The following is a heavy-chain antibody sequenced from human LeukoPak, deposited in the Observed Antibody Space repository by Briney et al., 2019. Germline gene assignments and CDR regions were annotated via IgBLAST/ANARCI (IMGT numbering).Heavy chain of an antibody. D-gene: IGHD3-9*01. V-gene: IGHV4-59*08. CDR3: ARLSNYDILTGNSWFDS. CDR2: IYYSGTT. CDR1: GGSISNYY. Sequence: KPSETLSLTCSVSGGSISNYYWSWVRQPPGKALEWIGYIYYSGTTNYNPSLKSRVTMSVDTSKNQFSLKLSSVAAADTAVYYCARLSNYDILTGNSWFDSWGQGTLVTVSS. J-gene: IGHJ5*01.